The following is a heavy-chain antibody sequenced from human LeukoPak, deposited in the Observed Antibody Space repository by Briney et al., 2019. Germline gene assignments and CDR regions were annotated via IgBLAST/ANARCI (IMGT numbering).Heavy chain of an antibody. J-gene: IGHJ4*02. V-gene: IGHV4-30-2*01. D-gene: IGHD2-2*02. CDR1: GGSISIVGYY. CDR2: IYHTGST. Sequence: SSETLSLTCTVSGGSISIVGYYWSWIRQPPGKGLEWIGYIYHTGSTYYNPSLKSRVTISVDRSKNQFSLKLSSVTAADTAVYYCAREVKIVPTVILGGASDYWGQGTLVTVSS. CDR3: AREVKIVPTVILGGASDY.